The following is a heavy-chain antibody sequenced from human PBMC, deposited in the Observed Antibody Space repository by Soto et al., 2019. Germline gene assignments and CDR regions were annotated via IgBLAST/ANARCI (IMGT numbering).Heavy chain of an antibody. Sequence: CRFCGFPFSKKRKCVSWIRQPPGKALEWLALMDWDDEKYYSTSLKTRLTISKDTSKNQVVLTMTNMDPVDTASSYCAHKGPEDSPLDYSGQPTLLTVSS. CDR2: MDWDDEK. V-gene: IGHV2-70*12. J-gene: IGHJ4*02. CDR1: GFPFSKKRKC. CDR3: AHKGPEDSPLDY.